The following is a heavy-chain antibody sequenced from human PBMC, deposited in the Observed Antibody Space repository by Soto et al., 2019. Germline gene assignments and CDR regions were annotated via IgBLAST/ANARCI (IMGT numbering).Heavy chain of an antibody. D-gene: IGHD6-19*01. J-gene: IGHJ4*02. Sequence: QVQLVESGGGVVQPGRSLRLSCAASGFTFSSYAMHWVRQAPGKGLEWVAVISYDGSNKYYADSVKGRFTISRDNSKNTLYLQMSSLRAEDTAVYYCARDSSRWHKYFDYWGQGTLVTVSS. CDR2: ISYDGSNK. CDR1: GFTFSSYA. CDR3: ARDSSRWHKYFDY. V-gene: IGHV3-30-3*01.